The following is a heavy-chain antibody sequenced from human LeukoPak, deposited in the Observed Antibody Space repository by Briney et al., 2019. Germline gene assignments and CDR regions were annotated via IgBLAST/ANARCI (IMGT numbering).Heavy chain of an antibody. Sequence: GGSLRLSCAASGFTFSSYAMSWVRQAPGKGLEWVSAISGSGGSTYYADSVKGRFTISGDNSKNTLYLQMNSLRAEDTAVYYCAKTLPDYGDYENWFDPWGQGTLVTVSS. CDR1: GFTFSSYA. CDR2: ISGSGGST. V-gene: IGHV3-23*01. D-gene: IGHD4-17*01. CDR3: AKTLPDYGDYENWFDP. J-gene: IGHJ5*02.